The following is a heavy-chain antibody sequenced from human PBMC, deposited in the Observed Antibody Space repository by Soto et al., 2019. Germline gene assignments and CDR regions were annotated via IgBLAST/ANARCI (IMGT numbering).Heavy chain of an antibody. CDR3: ASPHDFWSGYPNLYYYYYGMDV. D-gene: IGHD3-3*01. CDR2: IIPIFGTA. Sequence: SVKVSCKASGGTFSSYAISWVRQAPGQGLEWMGGIIPIFGTANYAQKFQGRVTITADKSTSTAYMELSRLRSEDTAVYYCASPHDFWSGYPNLYYYYYGMDVWGQGTTVTVSS. V-gene: IGHV1-69*06. J-gene: IGHJ6*02. CDR1: GGTFSSYA.